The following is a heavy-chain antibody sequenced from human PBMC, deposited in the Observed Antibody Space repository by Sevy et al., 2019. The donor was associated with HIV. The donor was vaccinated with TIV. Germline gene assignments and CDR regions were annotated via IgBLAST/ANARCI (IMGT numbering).Heavy chain of an antibody. V-gene: IGHV1-24*01. D-gene: IGHD6-13*01. Sequence: ASVKVPCKVSGYTLTELSMHWVRQAPGKGLEWMGGFDPEDGETIYAQKFQGRVTMTEDTSTDTAYMELSSLRSEDTAVYYCATEIAAAGYFQHWGQGTLVTVSS. CDR2: FDPEDGET. CDR3: ATEIAAAGYFQH. J-gene: IGHJ1*01. CDR1: GYTLTELS.